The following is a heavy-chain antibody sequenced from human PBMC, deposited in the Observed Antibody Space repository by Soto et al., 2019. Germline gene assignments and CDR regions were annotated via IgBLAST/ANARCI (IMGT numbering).Heavy chain of an antibody. J-gene: IGHJ4*02. CDR1: GFTFSSYA. CDR3: AKGWGYGSGGSCYSGVPAY. D-gene: IGHD2-15*01. Sequence: EVQLLESGGGLVQPGGSLRLSCAASGFTFSSYAMSWVRQAPGKGLEWVSAISGSGGSTYYADSVKGRFTISRDNSQNTLYLQMNSLRAEDTAVYYCAKGWGYGSGGSCYSGVPAYWGQGSLVTVSS. CDR2: ISGSGGST. V-gene: IGHV3-23*01.